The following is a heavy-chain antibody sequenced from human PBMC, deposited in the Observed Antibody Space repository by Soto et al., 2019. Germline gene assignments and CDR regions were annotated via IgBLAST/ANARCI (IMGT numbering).Heavy chain of an antibody. D-gene: IGHD6-13*01. J-gene: IGHJ4*02. CDR2: SHQSGNT. CDR3: ATMDSSRFY. V-gene: IGHV4-4*02. Sequence: QVQLQESGPGLVKPSGTLSLTCAVSGVSISSHDWWTWVRQPPGKGLEWIGESHQSGNTNYNSSLESLVTISVDKSKNQFSLKFTSVTVADTAVYYCATMDSSRFYWGQGTLVTVSS. CDR1: GVSISSHDW.